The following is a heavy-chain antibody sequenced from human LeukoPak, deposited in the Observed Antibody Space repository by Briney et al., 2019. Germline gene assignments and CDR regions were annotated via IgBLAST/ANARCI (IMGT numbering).Heavy chain of an antibody. Sequence: PGGSLRLSCAASGFSFSNAWMNWVRQAPGKGLEWVAVISYDGSNKYYADSVKGRFTISRDNSKNTLYLQMNSLRAEDTAVYYCAKDRWFGELSNWFDPWGQGTLVTVSS. J-gene: IGHJ5*02. CDR1: GFSFSNAW. D-gene: IGHD3-10*01. V-gene: IGHV3-30*18. CDR2: ISYDGSNK. CDR3: AKDRWFGELSNWFDP.